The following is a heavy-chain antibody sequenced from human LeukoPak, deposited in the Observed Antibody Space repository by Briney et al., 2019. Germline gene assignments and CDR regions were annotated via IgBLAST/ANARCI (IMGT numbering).Heavy chain of an antibody. CDR1: GFTFSSYG. V-gene: IGHV3-30*18. J-gene: IGHJ4*02. D-gene: IGHD2-15*01. Sequence: GRSLRLSCAASGFTFSSYGMHWVRQAPGKGLEWVAVISYDGSNKYYVDSVKGRFTISRDNSKNTLYLQMNSLRAEDTAVYYCAKDREGYCSGGSCYPAGYWGQGTLVTVSS. CDR3: AKDREGYCSGGSCYPAGY. CDR2: ISYDGSNK.